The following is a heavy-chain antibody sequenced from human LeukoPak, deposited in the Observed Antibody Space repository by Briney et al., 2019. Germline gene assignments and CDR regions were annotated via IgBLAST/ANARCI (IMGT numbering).Heavy chain of an antibody. J-gene: IGHJ4*02. CDR1: GGTFSSYT. V-gene: IGHV1-69*02. CDR2: IIPIFGIA. CDR3: ARGLDRLRLGELPDPSPFDY. D-gene: IGHD3-16*01. Sequence: SVKVSCKASGGTFSSYTISWVRQAPGQELESMGRIIPIFGIANYAEKFQGRVTITADKSTSTGYMELSSLRSEDTAVYYCARGLDRLRLGELPDPSPFDYWGQGTLVTVSS.